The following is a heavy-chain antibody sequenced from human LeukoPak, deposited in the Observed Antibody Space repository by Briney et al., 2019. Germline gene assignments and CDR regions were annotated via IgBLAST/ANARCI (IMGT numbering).Heavy chain of an antibody. CDR2: IRYDGSNK. D-gene: IGHD1-26*01. V-gene: IGHV3-30*02. Sequence: PGGSLRLSCAASGFTFSSYGMHWVRQAPGKGLEWVAFIRYDGSNKYYADSVKGRFTISRDNSKNTLYLQMNSLRAEDTAVYYCAKGGWELPTGYYFDYWGQGTLVTVSS. J-gene: IGHJ4*02. CDR1: GFTFSSYG. CDR3: AKGGWELPTGYYFDY.